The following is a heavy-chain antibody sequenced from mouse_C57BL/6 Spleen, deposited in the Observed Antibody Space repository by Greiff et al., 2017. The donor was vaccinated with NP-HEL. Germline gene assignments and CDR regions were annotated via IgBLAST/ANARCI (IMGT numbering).Heavy chain of an antibody. CDR2: IYPGDGDT. CDR1: GYAFSSSW. Sequence: VQLQESGPELVKPGASVKISCKASGYAFSSSWMNWVKQRPGKGLEWIGRIYPGDGDTNYNGKFKGKATLTADKSSSTAYMQLSSLTSEDSAVYFCATYSFPYWGQGTLVTVSA. D-gene: IGHD2-10*01. J-gene: IGHJ3*01. CDR3: ATYSFPY. V-gene: IGHV1-82*01.